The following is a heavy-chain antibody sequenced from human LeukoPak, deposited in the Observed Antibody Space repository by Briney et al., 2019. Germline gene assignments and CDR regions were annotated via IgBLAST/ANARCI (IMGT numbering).Heavy chain of an antibody. D-gene: IGHD6-19*01. Sequence: GGSLRLSCAASGLTVGINYMSWVRQAPGKGLEWVSFMYADGSTDYADSVKGRFTISRDNSKNTLYLQTNTLRAEDTAIYYCARDRYRSGCMDVWGQGTTVTVS. CDR2: MYADGST. V-gene: IGHV3-53*01. J-gene: IGHJ6*02. CDR3: ARDRYRSGCMDV. CDR1: GLTVGINY.